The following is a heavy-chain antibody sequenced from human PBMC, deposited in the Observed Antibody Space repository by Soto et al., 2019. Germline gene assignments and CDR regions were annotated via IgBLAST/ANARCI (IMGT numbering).Heavy chain of an antibody. CDR1: GGTFSSYA. V-gene: IGHV1-69*13. D-gene: IGHD6-6*01. CDR3: ARGGEYSSSSGYYYYHGMDV. CDR2: IIPIFGTA. J-gene: IGHJ6*02. Sequence: SVKVSCKASGGTFSSYAISWVRQAPGQGLEWMGGIIPIFGTANYAQKFQGRVTITADESTSTAYMELSSLRSEDTAVYYCARGGEYSSSSGYYYYHGMDVWGQGTTVTVSS.